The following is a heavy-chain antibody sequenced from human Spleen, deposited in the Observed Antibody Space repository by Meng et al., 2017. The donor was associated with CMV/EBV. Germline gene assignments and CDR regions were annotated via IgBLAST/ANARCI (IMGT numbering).Heavy chain of an antibody. D-gene: IGHD6-6*01. Sequence: GGSLRLSCAASGFTVSINYMTWVRQAPGKGLEWVSGIYPNGNTYYADSVKGRFTISRDNSKNTLHLQMNSLRAEDTAVYYCAREASSSSGPVGGDCWGQGTLVTVSS. V-gene: IGHV3-66*03. J-gene: IGHJ4*02. CDR1: GFTVSINY. CDR3: AREASSSSGPVGGDC. CDR2: IYPNGNT.